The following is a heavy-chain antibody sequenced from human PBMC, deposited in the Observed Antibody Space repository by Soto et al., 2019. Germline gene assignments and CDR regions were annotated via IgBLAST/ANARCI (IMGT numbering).Heavy chain of an antibody. CDR2: INHSGST. J-gene: IGHJ5*02. V-gene: IGHV4-34*01. CDR3: ARKGGYCSSTSCYGNWFDP. Sequence: SETLSLTCAVYGGSFSGYYWSWIRQPPGKGLEWIGEINHSGSTNYNPSLKSRVTISVDTSKNQFSLKLSSVTAADTAVYYCARKGGYCSSTSCYGNWFDPWGQGTLVTVSS. D-gene: IGHD2-2*03. CDR1: GGSFSGYY.